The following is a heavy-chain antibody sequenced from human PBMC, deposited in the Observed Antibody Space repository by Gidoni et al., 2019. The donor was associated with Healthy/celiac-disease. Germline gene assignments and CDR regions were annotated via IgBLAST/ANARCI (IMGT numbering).Heavy chain of an antibody. CDR3: ARERGSSGEIDY. J-gene: IGHJ4*02. Sequence: QVQLVQSGAEVKKPGASVKVSCKASGYTFTSSDINWVRQATGQGLEWMGGMNPNSGNTGYAQKFQGRVTMTRNTSISTAYMELSSLRSEDTAVYYCARERGSSGEIDYWGQGTLVTVSS. D-gene: IGHD6-19*01. CDR1: GYTFTSSD. V-gene: IGHV1-8*01. CDR2: MNPNSGNT.